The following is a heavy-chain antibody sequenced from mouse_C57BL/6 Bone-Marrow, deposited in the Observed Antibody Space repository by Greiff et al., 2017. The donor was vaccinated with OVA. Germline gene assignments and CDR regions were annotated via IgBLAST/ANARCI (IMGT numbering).Heavy chain of an antibody. CDR3: ARSGYNDDGCVYYFDY. CDR2: IYPRSGNT. J-gene: IGHJ2*01. V-gene: IGHV1-81*01. Sequence: QVQLQQSGAELARPGASVKLSCKASGYTFTSYGISWVKQRTGKGLEWIGEIYPRSGNTYYNEKFKGKATLTADKSSSTEYMELRILTSEDSAVYYCARSGYNDDGCVYYFDYWGQGTTVTVSS. D-gene: IGHD1-2*01. CDR1: GYTFTSYG.